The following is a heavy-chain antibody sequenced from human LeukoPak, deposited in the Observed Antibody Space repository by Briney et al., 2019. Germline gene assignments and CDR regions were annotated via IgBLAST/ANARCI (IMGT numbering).Heavy chain of an antibody. V-gene: IGHV4-4*07. J-gene: IGHJ5*02. Sequence: SETLSLTCTVSGGSISSYYWSWIRQPAGKGLEWIGRIYTGVNTNYNPSLKSRVTMSVDTSKNQFSLRLTSVTAADTAIYYCVRHWESSSWFDPWGQGTLVTVSS. CDR2: IYTGVNT. CDR3: VRHWESSSWFDP. CDR1: GGSISSYY. D-gene: IGHD1-26*01.